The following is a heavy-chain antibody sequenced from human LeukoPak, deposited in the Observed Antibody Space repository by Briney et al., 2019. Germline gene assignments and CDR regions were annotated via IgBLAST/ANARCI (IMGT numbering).Heavy chain of an antibody. D-gene: IGHD3-16*01. V-gene: IGHV3-30*04. CDR1: GFTFSSYA. Sequence: TGGSLRLSCAASGFTFSSYAMHWVRQAPGKGLEWVAVISYDGSNKYYADSVKGRFTISRDNSKNTLFLQMNSPRAEDTAVYYCARDDALGDNALDIWGQGTMVTVSS. CDR3: ARDDALGDNALDI. J-gene: IGHJ3*02. CDR2: ISYDGSNK.